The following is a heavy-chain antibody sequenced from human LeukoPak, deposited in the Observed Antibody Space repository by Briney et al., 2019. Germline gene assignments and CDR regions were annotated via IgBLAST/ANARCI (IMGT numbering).Heavy chain of an antibody. CDR1: DYSISSGYGYY. V-gene: IGHV4-38-2*02. J-gene: IGHJ3*02. CDR2: IYHSGIT. Sequence: SETLSFNCTVSDYSISSGYGYYWGWIRQPPGKGLEWIGNIYHSGITYYNHFNSSLKSRVTMSVDTSKNQFSLKLSSVTAVDTAVYYCARRVQAIDAFDIWGQGTMVTVSS. CDR3: ARRVQAIDAFDI. D-gene: IGHD1-1*01.